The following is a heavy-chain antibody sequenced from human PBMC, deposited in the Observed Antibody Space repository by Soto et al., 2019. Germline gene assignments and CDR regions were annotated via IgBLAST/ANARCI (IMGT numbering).Heavy chain of an antibody. Sequence: QVQLQESGPGLVKPSGTLSLSCAVSVDSISNDNWWSWIRQPPGKGLEWIGDIYHSGRTNYSPSLRSRVTMSVDTSKNHFSLRLESVTAADTAFYFCARVEHNSGWRIFDYWGQGSLITVSS. CDR3: ARVEHNSGWRIFDY. V-gene: IGHV4-4*02. D-gene: IGHD6-19*01. CDR1: VDSISNDNW. CDR2: IYHSGRT. J-gene: IGHJ4*02.